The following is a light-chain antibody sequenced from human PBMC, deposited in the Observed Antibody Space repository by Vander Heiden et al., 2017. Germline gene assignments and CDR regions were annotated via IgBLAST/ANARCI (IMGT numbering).Light chain of an antibody. V-gene: IGKV1-5*01. CDR3: QQYNSYPFT. Sequence: DIQMTQSPSTPPASVGDRVTITCRASQSISSWLAWYQQKPGKAPKLLIYDASSLESGVPSRFSGSGSGTEFTLTISSLQPDDFATYYCQQYNSYPFTFGPGTKVDIK. CDR2: DAS. CDR1: QSISSW. J-gene: IGKJ3*01.